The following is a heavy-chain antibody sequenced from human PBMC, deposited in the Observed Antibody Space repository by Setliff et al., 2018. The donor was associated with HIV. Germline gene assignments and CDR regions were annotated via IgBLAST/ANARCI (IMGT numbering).Heavy chain of an antibody. D-gene: IGHD5-18*01. J-gene: IGHJ4*02. CDR3: ARGTGSYGSDY. CDR2: IDYSGST. Sequence: SETLSLTCTVSSGSISSGTYYWSWIRQYPGKGLEWIGYIDYSGSTNYNPSLKSRVTISVDTSKNQFSLKLSSVTAADTAVYYCARGTGSYGSDYWGQGTLVTVSS. V-gene: IGHV4-61*01. CDR1: SGSISSGTYY.